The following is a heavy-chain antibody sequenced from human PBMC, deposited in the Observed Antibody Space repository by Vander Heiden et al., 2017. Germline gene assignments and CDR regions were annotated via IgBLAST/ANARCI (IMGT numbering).Heavy chain of an antibody. J-gene: IGHJ6*02. V-gene: IGHV3-30*18. CDR2: ISYDGSDE. D-gene: IGHD1-7*01. CDR1: GFSFRTFG. CDR3: ANWNYVADLDYYYYGMDV. Sequence: QVQLVESGGGVVQPGRSLRLSCAASGFSFRTFGMHWVRQAPGKGLEWVASISYDGSDEDYADSVKGRFTISRDNSKNTLYLQIHSLRAEDTAVYYCANWNYVADLDYYYYGMDVWGQGTTVTVS.